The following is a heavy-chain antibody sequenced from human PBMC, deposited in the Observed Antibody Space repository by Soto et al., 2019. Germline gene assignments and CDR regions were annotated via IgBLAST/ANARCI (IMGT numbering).Heavy chain of an antibody. J-gene: IGHJ3*02. CDR3: STTKAGTNTFGI. CDR2: IRSNSDGGTT. CDR1: GFTFTNAW. V-gene: IGHV3-15*07. Sequence: EVQLVESGGGLVTPGGSLRLSCEASGFTFTNAWMNWVRQAPGQELVWVGRIRSNSDGGTTDNAAPVKGRFSISRDDSKNTLYLQMNSLITEDTAVYYCSTTKAGTNTFGIWGQGTMVTVSS. D-gene: IGHD1-7*01.